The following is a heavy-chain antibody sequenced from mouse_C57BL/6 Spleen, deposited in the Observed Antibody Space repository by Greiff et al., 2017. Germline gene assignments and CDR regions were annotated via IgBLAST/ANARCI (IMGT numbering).Heavy chain of an antibody. Sequence: EVQLVESGGGLVQPKGSLKLSCAASGFTFNTYAMHWVRQAPGKGLEWVVRIRSKSSNYTTYYADSVKDRFTISRDDSQSMLYLQMNNLKTEDTAMYYCVRDEAYYSLDYWGQGTTLTVSS. CDR2: IRSKSSNYTT. D-gene: IGHD2-12*01. V-gene: IGHV10-3*01. J-gene: IGHJ2*01. CDR3: VRDEAYYSLDY. CDR1: GFTFNTYA.